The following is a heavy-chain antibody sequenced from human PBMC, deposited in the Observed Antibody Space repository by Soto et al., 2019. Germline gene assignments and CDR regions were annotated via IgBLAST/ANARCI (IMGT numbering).Heavy chain of an antibody. J-gene: IGHJ5*02. D-gene: IGHD2-2*01. V-gene: IGHV4-39*01. Sequence: SETLSLTCSVSGDSISKTTSYWGWIRQPPGKGLEWIGTIYHSGSTYYNPSLMSRVTLSVDKSKNQFSLKLNSVTAADTAVYYCARRVGSCSGTSCNGWFDPWGQGTLVTVS. CDR3: ARRVGSCSGTSCNGWFDP. CDR1: GDSISKTTSY. CDR2: IYHSGST.